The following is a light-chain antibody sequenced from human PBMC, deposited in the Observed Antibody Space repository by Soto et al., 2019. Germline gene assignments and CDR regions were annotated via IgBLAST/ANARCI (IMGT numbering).Light chain of an antibody. J-gene: IGLJ1*01. CDR3: AAWTDSLNDVV. CDR1: RSNIGSNT. CDR2: NND. Sequence: QPVLTQPPSASGTPGQLVTISCSGSRSNIGSNTVNWYQQLPGTAPKLVIYNNDQRPSGVPDRISGSKSGTSASLAIRGLQSEDEADYYCAAWTDSLNDVVFGTGTKVTVL. V-gene: IGLV1-44*01.